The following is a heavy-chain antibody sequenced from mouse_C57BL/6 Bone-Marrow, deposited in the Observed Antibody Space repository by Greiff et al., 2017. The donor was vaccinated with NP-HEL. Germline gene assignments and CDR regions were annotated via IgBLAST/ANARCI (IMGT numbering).Heavy chain of an antibody. V-gene: IGHV1-50*01. Sequence: VQLQQSGAELVKPGASVKLSCKASGYTFTSYWMQWVKQRPGQGLEWIGEIDPSDSYTNYNQKFKGKATLTVDTSSSTAYMQLSSLTSVDSAVYYCARDSSGSAWFAYWGQGTLVTVSA. CDR3: ARDSSGSAWFAY. CDR1: GYTFTSYW. J-gene: IGHJ3*01. D-gene: IGHD3-2*02. CDR2: IDPSDSYT.